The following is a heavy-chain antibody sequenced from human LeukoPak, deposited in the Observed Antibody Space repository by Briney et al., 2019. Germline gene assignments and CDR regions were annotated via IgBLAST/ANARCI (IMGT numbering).Heavy chain of an antibody. Sequence: SQTLSLTCTVSGGSISSGSYYWSWIRQPAGKGLEWIGRIYTSGSTNYNPSLKSRVTISVDTSKNQFSLKLSSVTAADTAVYYCARDWAARFDYWGQGTLVTVSS. V-gene: IGHV4-61*02. CDR1: GGSISSGSYY. CDR3: ARDWAARFDY. D-gene: IGHD2-15*01. CDR2: IYTSGST. J-gene: IGHJ4*02.